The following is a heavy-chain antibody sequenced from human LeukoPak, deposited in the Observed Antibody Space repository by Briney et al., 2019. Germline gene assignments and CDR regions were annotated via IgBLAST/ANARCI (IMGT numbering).Heavy chain of an antibody. D-gene: IGHD2-2*02. V-gene: IGHV4-39*07. Sequence: SETLSLTCTVSGGSISSRSYFWAWIRQPPGKGLEWIGSMYHSGSTHYNPSLTSRVTISVDTSKNQFSLKLSSVTAADTAVYYCARPQGYCSSTSCYTESNDAFDIWGQGTMVTVSS. CDR3: ARPQGYCSSTSCYTESNDAFDI. CDR2: MYHSGST. CDR1: GGSISSRSYF. J-gene: IGHJ3*02.